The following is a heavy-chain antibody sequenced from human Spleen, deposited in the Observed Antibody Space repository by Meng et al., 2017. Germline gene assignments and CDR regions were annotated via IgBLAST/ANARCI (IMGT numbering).Heavy chain of an antibody. J-gene: IGHJ4*02. CDR1: GFTFSSYG. CDR3: ARDRVVAAADYYFDS. D-gene: IGHD6-13*01. Sequence: GESLKISCAASGFTFSSYGMHWVRQAPGKGLEWVAVISDDGNDKHSADSVKGRFTISRDNSKNTMYLQMNSLRAEDTALYYCARDRVVAAADYYFDSWGQGTLVTVSS. V-gene: IGHV3-30*19. CDR2: ISDDGNDK.